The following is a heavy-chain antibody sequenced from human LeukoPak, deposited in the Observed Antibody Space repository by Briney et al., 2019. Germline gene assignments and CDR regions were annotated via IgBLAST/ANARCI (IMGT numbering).Heavy chain of an antibody. J-gene: IGHJ4*02. CDR1: GGTFSSYA. CDR2: IIPIFGTA. V-gene: IGHV1-69*01. D-gene: IGHD3-22*01. CDR3: ARFQSPYYYDSSGAFDY. Sequence: SVKVSCKASGGTFSSYAISWVRQAPGQGVEWMGGIIPIFGTANYAQKFQGRVTITAEESTSTAYTELSSLRSEDTAVYYCARFQSPYYYDSSGAFDYWGQGTLVTVSS.